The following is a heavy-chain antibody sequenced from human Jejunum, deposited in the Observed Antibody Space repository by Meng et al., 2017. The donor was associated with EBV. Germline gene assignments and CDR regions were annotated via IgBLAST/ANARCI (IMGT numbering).Heavy chain of an antibody. Sequence: QLQEWGPGLVKPSQTLSLTCGVSDVSVNSDGYYWSWIRQPPGKGLEWIGYMSYSGSANYNPSLDGRITISLDRSKNQFSLKLTSVTAADTAIYFCTTERSGAGYFDPWGRGTLVTVSS. CDR2: MSYSGSA. CDR1: DVSVNSDGYY. CDR3: TTERSGAGYFDP. D-gene: IGHD5-24*01. J-gene: IGHJ5*02. V-gene: IGHV4-30-4*01.